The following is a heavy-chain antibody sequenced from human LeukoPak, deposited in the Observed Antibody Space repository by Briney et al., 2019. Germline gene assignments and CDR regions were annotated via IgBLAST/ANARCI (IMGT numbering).Heavy chain of an antibody. CDR2: IIPIFGTA. J-gene: IGHJ6*03. CDR1: GGSFSSYA. Sequence: ASVKVSCKASGGSFSSYAISWVRQAPGQGLGWMGGIIPIFGTANYAQKFQGRVTITTDESTSTAYMELSSLRSEDTAVYYCARARYCSSTSCYRSYYYYYYMDVWGKGTTVTVSS. CDR3: ARARYCSSTSCYRSYYYYYYMDV. D-gene: IGHD2-2*02. V-gene: IGHV1-69*05.